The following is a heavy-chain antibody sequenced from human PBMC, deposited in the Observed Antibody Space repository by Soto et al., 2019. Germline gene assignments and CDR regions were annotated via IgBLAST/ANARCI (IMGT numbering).Heavy chain of an antibody. D-gene: IGHD3-10*02. CDR3: ALIAVRTLYNGLDV. CDR1: GFTFGGYW. J-gene: IGHJ6*02. Sequence: DVQLVESGGGLVQPGGSLRLSCAASGFTFGGYWMSWVRQAPGKGLEWVANIHQEGTEKYYVDSVKGRFTISRDNAKDSLYLQMNMLRADDTAVYYCALIAVRTLYNGLDVWGQGTTVTVFS. V-gene: IGHV3-7*01. CDR2: IHQEGTEK.